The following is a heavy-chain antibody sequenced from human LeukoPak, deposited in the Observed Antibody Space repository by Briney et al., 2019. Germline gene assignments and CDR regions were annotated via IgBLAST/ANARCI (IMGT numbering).Heavy chain of an antibody. CDR3: ARDRQWLAHYFDY. V-gene: IGHV1-2*02. D-gene: IGHD6-19*01. CDR1: GYTFTGYY. CDR2: INPNSGGT. J-gene: IGHJ4*02. Sequence: ASVKVSCKASGYTFTGYYMHWVRQAPGQGLEWMGWINPNSGGTNYAQKFQGRVTMTRDTSISTAYMELSRLRSDDTAVYYCARDRQWLAHYFDYWGQGTLVTVSP.